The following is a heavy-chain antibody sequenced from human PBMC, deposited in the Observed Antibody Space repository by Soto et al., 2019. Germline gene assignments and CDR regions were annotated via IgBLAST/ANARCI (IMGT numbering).Heavy chain of an antibody. CDR3: ARGKWADMLAN. J-gene: IGHJ4*02. D-gene: IGHD2-2*01. Sequence: SETLSLTCAVYGGSFSGYYWSWIRQPPGKGLEWIGEINHSGSTNYNPSLKSRVTISVDMSKKQFSLKLTSVTAADTATYYCARGKWADMLANWGQGTLVTVSS. CDR2: INHSGST. V-gene: IGHV4-34*01. CDR1: GGSFSGYY.